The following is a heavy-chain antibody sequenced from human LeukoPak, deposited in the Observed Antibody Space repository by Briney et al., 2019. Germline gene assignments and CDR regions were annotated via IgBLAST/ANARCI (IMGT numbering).Heavy chain of an antibody. CDR2: IIPIFGTA. CDR3: AREGKYYDFWSGYYGKRSQSWFDP. V-gene: IGHV1-69*05. CDR1: GGTFSSYA. Sequence: SVKVSCKASGGTFSSYAISWVRQAPGQGLEWMGGIIPIFGTANYARKFQGRVTITTDESTSTAYMELSSLRSEDTAVYYCAREGKYYDFWSGYYGKRSQSWFDPWGQGTLVTVSS. J-gene: IGHJ5*02. D-gene: IGHD3-3*01.